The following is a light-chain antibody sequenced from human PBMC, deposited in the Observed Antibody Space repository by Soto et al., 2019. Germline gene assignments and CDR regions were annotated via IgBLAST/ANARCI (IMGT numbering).Light chain of an antibody. J-gene: IGKJ5*01. Sequence: EIVMTQSPATLSVSPGERATLSCRASQSVANSLAWYQQKPGQAPRLIIYDASTRATGIPARFSGSGSGTEFPLTISSLQSEDFAVYYCQQYDNWPPITFGQGTRLEIK. CDR1: QSVANS. V-gene: IGKV3-15*01. CDR3: QQYDNWPPIT. CDR2: DAS.